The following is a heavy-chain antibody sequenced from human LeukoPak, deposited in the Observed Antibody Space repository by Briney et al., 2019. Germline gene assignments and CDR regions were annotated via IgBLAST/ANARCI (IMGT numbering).Heavy chain of an antibody. V-gene: IGHV3-66*01. CDR1: GFTVSSNY. CDR3: ARDGSGRVPEMSAPDY. J-gene: IGHJ4*02. Sequence: GGPLRLSCAASGFTVSSNYMSWVRQAPGKGLEWVSVIYSGGSTYYADSVKGRFTISRDNAKNSLYLQMNSLRAEDTAVYYCARDGSGRVPEMSAPDYWGQGTLVTVSS. D-gene: IGHD3-10*01. CDR2: IYSGGST.